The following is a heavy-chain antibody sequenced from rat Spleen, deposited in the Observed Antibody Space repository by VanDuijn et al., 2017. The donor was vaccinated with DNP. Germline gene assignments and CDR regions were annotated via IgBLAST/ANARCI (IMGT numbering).Heavy chain of an antibody. Sequence: EVQVLESGGGLVQPGNSLKLSCATSGFTFSTAWMYWYRQFPEKRLEWVARIKAKSNNYATEYTESVKGRFTISRDDSKSSIYLQMNNLKEEDTAIYYCASGITTSGDWGQGVMVTVSS. CDR2: IKAKSNNYAT. CDR1: GFTFSTAW. V-gene: IGHV6-6*01. J-gene: IGHJ2*01. CDR3: ASGITTSGD. D-gene: IGHD1-4*01.